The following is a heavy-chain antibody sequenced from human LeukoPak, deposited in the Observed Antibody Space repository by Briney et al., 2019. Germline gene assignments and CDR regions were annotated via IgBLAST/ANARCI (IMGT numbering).Heavy chain of an antibody. CDR2: INPNSGGT. J-gene: IGHJ4*02. CDR3: ARGRTGGYSGYAIDY. Sequence: ASVKVSCKASGYTFTGYYMHWVRQAPGQGLEWMGWINPNSGGTNYAQKFQGRVTMTRDTSISTAYMELSRLRSDDTAVYYCARGRTGGYSGYAIDYWGQGTLVTVSS. CDR1: GYTFTGYY. V-gene: IGHV1-2*02. D-gene: IGHD5-12*01.